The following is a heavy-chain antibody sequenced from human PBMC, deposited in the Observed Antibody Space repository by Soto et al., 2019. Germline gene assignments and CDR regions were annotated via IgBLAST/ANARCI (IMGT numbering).Heavy chain of an antibody. CDR1: GYSFTSYW. D-gene: IGHD3-3*01. CDR2: IYPGDSDT. Sequence: RGESLKISCKGSGYSFTSYWIGWVRQMPGKGLEWMGIIYPGDSDTRYSPSFQGQVTISADKSISTAYLQWSSLKASDTAMYYCARLSFYDFWSGYSGYYGMDVWGQGTTVTVSS. V-gene: IGHV5-51*01. CDR3: ARLSFYDFWSGYSGYYGMDV. J-gene: IGHJ6*02.